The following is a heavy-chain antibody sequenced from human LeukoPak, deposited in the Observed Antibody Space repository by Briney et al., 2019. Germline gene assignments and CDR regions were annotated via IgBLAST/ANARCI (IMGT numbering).Heavy chain of an antibody. Sequence: PGGSLRLSCAASGFAFSTSWMHWVRQAPGKGLVWVSRINSDGSSTSYADSVKGRFTISRDNAKNTLYLQMNSLRAEDTAVYYCAQIAVAGTTDIGYWGQGTLVTVSS. CDR3: AQIAVAGTTDIGY. V-gene: IGHV3-74*01. J-gene: IGHJ4*02. D-gene: IGHD6-19*01. CDR1: GFAFSTSW. CDR2: INSDGSST.